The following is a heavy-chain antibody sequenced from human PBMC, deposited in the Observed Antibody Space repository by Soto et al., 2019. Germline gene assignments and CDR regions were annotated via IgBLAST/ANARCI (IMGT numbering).Heavy chain of an antibody. CDR3: ARGNNAASYGTYYYYGMDV. D-gene: IGHD5-18*01. CDR2: ISAYNGNT. Sequence: ASVKVSCKASGYTFTSYGISWVRKAPGQGLEWMGWISAYNGNTNYAQKLQGRVTMTTDTSTSTAYMELRSLRSDDTAVYYCARGNNAASYGTYYYYGMDVWGQGTTVTVSS. V-gene: IGHV1-18*01. CDR1: GYTFTSYG. J-gene: IGHJ6*02.